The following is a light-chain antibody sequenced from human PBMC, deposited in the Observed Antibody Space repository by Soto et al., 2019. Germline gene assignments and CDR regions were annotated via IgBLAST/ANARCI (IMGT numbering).Light chain of an antibody. Sequence: QSALTQSRSVSGSPGQSVTISCSGSSSDIGIYNYVSWYQQHPGKAPRLLIYEVTNRPSGISNRFSGSKSGSTASLTISGLQADDEADYYCSSYASGPTFLFGGGTKLTVL. CDR1: SSDIGIYNY. V-gene: IGLV2-11*01. CDR2: EVT. CDR3: SSYASGPTFL. J-gene: IGLJ3*02.